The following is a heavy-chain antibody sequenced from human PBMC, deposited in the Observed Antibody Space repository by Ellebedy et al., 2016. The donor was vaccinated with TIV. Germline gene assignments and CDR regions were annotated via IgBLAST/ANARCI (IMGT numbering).Heavy chain of an antibody. J-gene: IGHJ5*02. CDR3: ARALGGYSS. D-gene: IGHD3-22*01. CDR1: GGSITSSNYY. V-gene: IGHV4-39*01. CDR2: IYYSGST. Sequence: SETLSLTXTVSGGSITSSNYYWGWIRQPPGKGLEWIGSIYYSGSTYYNPSLKSRVTISVDTSKSQFSLKLGSVTAADTAVYYCARALGGYSSWGQGTLVTVSS.